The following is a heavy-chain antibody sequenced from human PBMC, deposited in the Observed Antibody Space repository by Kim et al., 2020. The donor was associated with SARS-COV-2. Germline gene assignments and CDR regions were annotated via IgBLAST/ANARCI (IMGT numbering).Heavy chain of an antibody. J-gene: IGHJ6*02. CDR3: ARVPNDILTGYYLSFPYYGMDV. V-gene: IGHV1-69*13. D-gene: IGHD3-9*01. CDR1: GGTFSSYA. Sequence: SVKVSCKASGGTFSSYAISWVRQAPGQGLEWMGGIIPIFGTANYAQKFQGRVTITADESTSTAYMELSSLRSEDTAVYYCARVPNDILTGYYLSFPYYGMDVWGQGTTVTVSS. CDR2: IIPIFGTA.